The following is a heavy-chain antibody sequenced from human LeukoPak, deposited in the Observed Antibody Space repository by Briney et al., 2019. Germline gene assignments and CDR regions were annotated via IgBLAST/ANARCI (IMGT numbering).Heavy chain of an antibody. V-gene: IGHV3-23*01. J-gene: IGHJ4*02. CDR2: ISDSGDYT. Sequence: PGGSLRLSCAGSGFTFSSYTMSWVPRAPGQRLEGVSVISDSGDYTSYADSVRGRFTISRDNSRNTLYLQMISLRPEDTAVYYCAKDTSIGKYCTNGVCSPFDYWGQGTLVTVSS. D-gene: IGHD2-8*01. CDR1: GFTFSSYT. CDR3: AKDTSIGKYCTNGVCSPFDY.